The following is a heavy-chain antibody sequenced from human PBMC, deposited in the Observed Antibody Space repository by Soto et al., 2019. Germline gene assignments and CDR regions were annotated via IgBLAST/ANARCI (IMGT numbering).Heavy chain of an antibody. CDR2: VNHSVST. CDR3: ARFVGTRYYFDY. V-gene: IGHV4-34*01. CDR1: GGSFSGYY. J-gene: IGHJ4*02. D-gene: IGHD1-26*01. Sequence: QVQLQQWGAGLLKPSETLSLTCAVSGGSFSGYYWSWIRQPPGKALEWIGEVNHSVSTKYNQSLKGRITISVDTSKNQFSLKLSAVHAADTSVYYCARFVGTRYYFDYWGQGTLATVYS.